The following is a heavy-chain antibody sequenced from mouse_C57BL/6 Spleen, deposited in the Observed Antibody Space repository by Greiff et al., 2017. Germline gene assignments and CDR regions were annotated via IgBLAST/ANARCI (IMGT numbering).Heavy chain of an antibody. CDR1: GFNINDYY. J-gene: IGHJ2*01. CDR2: IDPEDGET. D-gene: IGHD2-3*01. V-gene: IGHV14-2*01. Sequence: EVMLAESGAELVQPGASVKLSCTASGFNINDYYMHWVKQRTEQGLEWIGRIDPEDGETTYAPKFPGKATITADTSSNTAYLQLSSLTSEGTAVYYCAYGDGYRDYWGQGTTLTVSS. CDR3: AYGDGYRDY.